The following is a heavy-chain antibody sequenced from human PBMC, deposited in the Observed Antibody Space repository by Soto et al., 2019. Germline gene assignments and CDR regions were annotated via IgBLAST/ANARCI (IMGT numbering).Heavy chain of an antibody. CDR1: CYTFTTYG. CDR3: ARKHIWSGYYQYYYDSSGYSDY. D-gene: IGHD3-22*01. CDR2: ISASNGNT. V-gene: IGHV1-18*04. J-gene: IGHJ4*02. Sequence: EASVKVSCKASCYTFTTYGFSWVRQAPGQGLECVGWISASNGNTHYSQKFQGRVTMTTDTSKNQFSLKLSSVTAADTAVYYCARKHIWSGYYQYYYDSSGYSDYWGQGTLVTVYS.